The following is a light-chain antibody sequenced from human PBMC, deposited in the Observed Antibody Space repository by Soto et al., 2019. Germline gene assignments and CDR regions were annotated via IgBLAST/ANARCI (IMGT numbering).Light chain of an antibody. Sequence: QLVLTQSPSASASLGASVKLTCTLSSGHSSYAIAWHQQQPERAPRYLMKLDSEXXXXXXXXXXXXFSGSSSGAERYLTXXXXXXXXXXXXYCQTWGTGIHVVFGGGTKLPVL. V-gene: IGLV4-69*01. CDR3: QTWGTGIHVV. J-gene: IGLJ2*01. CDR1: SGHSSYA. CDR2: LDSEXXX.